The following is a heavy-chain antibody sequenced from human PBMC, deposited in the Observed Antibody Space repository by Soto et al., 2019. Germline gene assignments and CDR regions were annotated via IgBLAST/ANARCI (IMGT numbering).Heavy chain of an antibody. V-gene: IGHV5-10-1*04. CDR1: GYSFTSYW. D-gene: IGHD6-13*01. J-gene: IGHJ3*02. CDR2: IDPSDSYT. CDR3: ARHKSSSWPQDAFDI. Sequence: PGESLKISCKGSGYSFTSYWISWVRQMPGKGLEWMGRIDPSDSYTNYSPSFQGQVTISADKSISTAYLQWSSLKASDTAMYYCARHKSSSWPQDAFDIWGQGTMVTVSS.